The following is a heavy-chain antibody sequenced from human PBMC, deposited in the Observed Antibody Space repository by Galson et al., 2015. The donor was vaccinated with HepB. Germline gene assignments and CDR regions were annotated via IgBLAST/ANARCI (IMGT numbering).Heavy chain of an antibody. CDR2: TNHRGNT. V-gene: IGHV4-34*01. Sequence: ETLSLTCAVYGGSFSGRYWTWIRQPPGKGLEWIGNTNHRGNTNYNPSLKSRVIILADSSKNQFSLKLTSVTAADMAVYYCARGHTAGYDYVWGRREKLAAHWDYWGQGTLLTVSS. CDR3: ARGHTAGYDYVWGRREKLAAHWDY. J-gene: IGHJ4*02. D-gene: IGHD3-16*01. CDR1: GGSFSGRY.